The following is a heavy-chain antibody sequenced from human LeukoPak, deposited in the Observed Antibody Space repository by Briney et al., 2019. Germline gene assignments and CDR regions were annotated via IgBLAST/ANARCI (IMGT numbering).Heavy chain of an antibody. CDR2: IYYSGST. CDR1: GGSISSYY. CDR3: ARIRQSGSGWYADAFDI. J-gene: IGHJ3*02. Sequence: SETLSLTCTVSGGSISSYYWSWIRQPPGKGLEWIGYIYYSGSTNYNPSLKSRVTISVDTSKNQFSLKLSSVTAADTAVYYCARIRQSGSGWYADAFDIWGQGTMVTVSS. D-gene: IGHD6-19*01. V-gene: IGHV4-59*01.